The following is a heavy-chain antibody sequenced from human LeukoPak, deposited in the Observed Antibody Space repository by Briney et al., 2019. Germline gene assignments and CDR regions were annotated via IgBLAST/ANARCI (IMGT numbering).Heavy chain of an antibody. Sequence: GGSLRLSCAASGFTFSSYGMHWVRQAPGKGLEWVAVISYDGSNKYYADSVKGRFTISRDNSKNTLYLQMNSLRAEDTAVYYCAKTYYYGSGSSYYYGMDVWGQGTTVTVS. J-gene: IGHJ6*02. CDR1: GFTFSSYG. D-gene: IGHD3-10*01. CDR2: ISYDGSNK. V-gene: IGHV3-30*18. CDR3: AKTYYYGSGSSYYYGMDV.